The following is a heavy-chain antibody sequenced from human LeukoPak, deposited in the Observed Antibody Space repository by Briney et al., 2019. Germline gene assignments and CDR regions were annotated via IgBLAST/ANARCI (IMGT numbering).Heavy chain of an antibody. CDR2: ISYDGSNK. J-gene: IGHJ4*02. CDR1: GFTFSSYA. V-gene: IGHV3-30-3*01. Sequence: GGSLRLPCAASGFTFSSYAMHWVRQAPGKGLEWVAVISYDGSNKYYADSVKGRFTISRDNSKNTLYLQTNSLRAEDTAVYYCARGRGYCSSTSCHDHFDYWGQGTLVTVSS. D-gene: IGHD2-2*01. CDR3: ARGRGYCSSTSCHDHFDY.